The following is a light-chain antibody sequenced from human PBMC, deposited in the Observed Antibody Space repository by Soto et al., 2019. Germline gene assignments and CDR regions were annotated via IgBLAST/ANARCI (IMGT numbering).Light chain of an antibody. CDR2: EVT. CDR1: SSDIGRYEF. J-gene: IGLJ3*02. CDR3: QSFDSSLSGV. Sequence: QSVLTQPPSASGSLGQSVTISCTGTSSDIGRYEFVSWYQHHPGKAPKLIIYEVTERPSGVPDRFSGSKSGNTASLAITGLQAEDEAEYYCQSFDSSLSGVFGGGTKVTVL. V-gene: IGLV2-8*01.